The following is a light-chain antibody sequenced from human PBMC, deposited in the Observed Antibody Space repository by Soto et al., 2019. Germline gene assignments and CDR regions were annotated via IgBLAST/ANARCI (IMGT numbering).Light chain of an antibody. Sequence: QSALTQPASVSGSPGQSITISCTGTSSDIGGYNFVSWYQHHPGKAPKLMIYDVSNRPSGVSHRFSASKSGNTASLTISGLQAEDEAHYYCSSYTSSTTYVLFGGGTKLTVL. CDR3: SSYTSSTTYVL. V-gene: IGLV2-14*03. CDR1: SSDIGGYNF. J-gene: IGLJ2*01. CDR2: DVS.